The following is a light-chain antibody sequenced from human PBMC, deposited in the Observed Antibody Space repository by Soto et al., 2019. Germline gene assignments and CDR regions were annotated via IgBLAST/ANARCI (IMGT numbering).Light chain of an antibody. Sequence: AIQMTQSPSSLSASVGDRVTITCRASQCIRNDLGWFQQKPGTAPKLLISAASSLQSEVPSRFSGSGSGTDVTLTISSLQPEDVATYYCLQDYNYPWTFGQGTKVEMK. V-gene: IGKV1-6*01. CDR3: LQDYNYPWT. J-gene: IGKJ1*01. CDR2: AAS. CDR1: QCIRND.